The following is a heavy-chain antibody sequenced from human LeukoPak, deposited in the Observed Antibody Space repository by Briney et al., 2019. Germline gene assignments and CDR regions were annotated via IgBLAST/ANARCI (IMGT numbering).Heavy chain of an antibody. D-gene: IGHD3-10*01. Sequence: GGSLRLSCAASGFTFSSYAMSWVRQAPGKGLEWVSAISGSGGSTYYADSVKGRFTISRDNSKNTLYLQMNSLRAEDTAVYYCAKVKVTMVRGVIYYFEYWGQGTLVTVSS. J-gene: IGHJ4*02. CDR1: GFTFSSYA. V-gene: IGHV3-23*01. CDR2: ISGSGGST. CDR3: AKVKVTMVRGVIYYFEY.